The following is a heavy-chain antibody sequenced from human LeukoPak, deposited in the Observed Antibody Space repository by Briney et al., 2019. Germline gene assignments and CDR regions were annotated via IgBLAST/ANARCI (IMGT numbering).Heavy chain of an antibody. CDR3: ASSARGTYFFDY. CDR2: ISSSSSYI. V-gene: IGHV3-21*01. CDR1: GFTFSIYS. Sequence: GGSLRLSRAASGFTFSIYSMNWVRQAPGKGLEWVSSISSSSSYIYYADSVKGRFTISRDNAKNSLYLQMNSLRAEDTAVYYCASSARGTYFFDYWGQGTLVTVSS. J-gene: IGHJ4*02. D-gene: IGHD3-16*01.